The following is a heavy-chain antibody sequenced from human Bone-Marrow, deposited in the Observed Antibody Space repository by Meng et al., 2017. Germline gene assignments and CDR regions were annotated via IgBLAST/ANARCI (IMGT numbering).Heavy chain of an antibody. J-gene: IGHJ4*01. D-gene: IGHD3-16*02. CDR2: IYWNDEK. CDR1: GFSLSTSGVG. Sequence: SGPTLVKPTQTLTLTCTFSGFSLSTSGVGVGWIGQPQGKALEWRALIYWNDEKRYSPSLKSRLTITKDTSKNQVVLTMTNMDPVDTATYYCAHLPMMIKLGGVIVIPAYYFDYWGHGTLVTVSS. CDR3: AHLPMMIKLGGVIVIPAYYFDY. V-gene: IGHV2-5*01.